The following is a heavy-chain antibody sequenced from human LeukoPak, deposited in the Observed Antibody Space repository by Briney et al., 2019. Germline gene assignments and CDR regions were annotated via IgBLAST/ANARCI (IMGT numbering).Heavy chain of an antibody. D-gene: IGHD7-27*01. CDR3: ARGNWGSPYYYYYYMDV. CDR2: IIPIFGTA. V-gene: IGHV1-69*01. Sequence: SVKVSCKASGGTFSSYAISWVRQAPGQGLEWMGGIIPIFGTANYAQKFQGRVTITADESTSTAYMELSSLRSEDTAVYYCARGNWGSPYYYYYYMDVWGKGTTVTISS. CDR1: GGTFSSYA. J-gene: IGHJ6*03.